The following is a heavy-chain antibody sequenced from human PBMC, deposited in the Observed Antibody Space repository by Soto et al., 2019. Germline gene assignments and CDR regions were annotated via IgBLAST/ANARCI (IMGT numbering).Heavy chain of an antibody. Sequence: ASVKVSCKASGYTFTSYYMHWVRQAPGQGLEWMGIINPSGGSTSYAQKFQGRVTMTRDTPTSTVYMELSSLRSEDTAVYYCARDPQMAYCGGDCYSVVGDAFDIWVQGTMVSVS. CDR2: INPSGGST. D-gene: IGHD2-21*02. CDR1: GYTFTSYY. J-gene: IGHJ3*02. CDR3: ARDPQMAYCGGDCYSVVGDAFDI. V-gene: IGHV1-46*01.